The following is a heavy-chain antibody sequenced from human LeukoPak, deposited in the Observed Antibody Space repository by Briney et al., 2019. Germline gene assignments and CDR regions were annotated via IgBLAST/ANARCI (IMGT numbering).Heavy chain of an antibody. CDR3: ASTYYYDSWR. J-gene: IGHJ4*02. Sequence: SETLSLTCTVSGGSISSYYWSWIRQPPGKGLEWIGYIYYSGSTNYNPSLKSRVTISVDTSKNQFSLKLSSVTAADTAVYYCASTYYYDSWRWGQGTLVTVSS. V-gene: IGHV4-59*08. CDR2: IYYSGST. CDR1: GGSISSYY. D-gene: IGHD3-22*01.